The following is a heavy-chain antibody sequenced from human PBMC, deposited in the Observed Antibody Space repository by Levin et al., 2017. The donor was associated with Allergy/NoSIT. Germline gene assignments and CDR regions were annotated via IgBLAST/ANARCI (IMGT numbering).Heavy chain of an antibody. D-gene: IGHD3-9*01. J-gene: IGHJ3*02. CDR2: MYYTGST. CDR3: ARYFDSIDGFDM. Sequence: SQTLSLTCSVSGDSVTTSRDYWGWIRQPPGKGLEWIGSMYYTGSTYYKKSLKSRLTISVDTSKNQFSLRLSSLTAADLAVYYCARYFDSIDGFDMWGQGTMVTVSS. CDR1: GDSVTTSRDY. V-gene: IGHV4-39*01.